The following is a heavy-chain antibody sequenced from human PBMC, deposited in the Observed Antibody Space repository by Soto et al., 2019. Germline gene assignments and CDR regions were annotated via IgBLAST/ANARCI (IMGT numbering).Heavy chain of an antibody. Sequence: XXSLRLSFAASGFTVSNNHMPWVLQAAGKGLKLVSYVHGGGSTSYADSVKGRFTISRDNSKNTLYLQMDSMRAEDTAIYYCAHSPFYGDKLDYWGQGTLVTVSS. V-gene: IGHV3-53*01. D-gene: IGHD4-17*01. CDR2: VHGGGST. CDR3: AHSPFYGDKLDY. J-gene: IGHJ4*02. CDR1: GFTVSNNH.